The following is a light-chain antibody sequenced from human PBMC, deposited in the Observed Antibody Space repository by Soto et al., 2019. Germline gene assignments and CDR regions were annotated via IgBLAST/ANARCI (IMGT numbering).Light chain of an antibody. V-gene: IGLV2-8*01. CDR3: NSYVGGNSPYV. J-gene: IGLJ1*01. CDR2: EVT. CDR1: SNDVGGYNY. Sequence: QSALTQPPSASGSPGQSVTISCTGTSNDVGGYNYVSWYQQHPGRAPKLIIYEVTQRPSGVPDRFSGSKSGNTASLTVSGLQAEDEADYYCNSYVGGNSPYVFGTGTKVTVL.